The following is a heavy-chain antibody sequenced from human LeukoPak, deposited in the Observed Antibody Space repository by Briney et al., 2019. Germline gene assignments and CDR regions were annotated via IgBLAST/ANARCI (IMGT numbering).Heavy chain of an antibody. CDR3: ASQSYARFDP. Sequence: GGSLRLSCAASGLTFSSRGMSWVRQAPGKGLEWLGNIQPDGREQYPVDSVKGRFTISRDNARNSLFLEMNSLRAEETAVYYCASQSYARFDPWGQGTLVTVSS. D-gene: IGHD3-16*01. J-gene: IGHJ5*02. CDR2: IQPDGREQ. CDR1: GLTFSSRG. V-gene: IGHV3-7*01.